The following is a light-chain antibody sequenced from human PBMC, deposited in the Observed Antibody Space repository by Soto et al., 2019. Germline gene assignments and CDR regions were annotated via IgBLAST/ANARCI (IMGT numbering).Light chain of an antibody. CDR2: DAS. CDR1: QSIGSY. Sequence: EIVLTQSPATLSLSPGERATLSCRASQSIGSYLAWYKQRPGQPPRLLIYDASNRATGIPARFSGSGSGTDFTPTISSLEPEDFAVYYCQQRNNWQAFGQGTRLEIK. V-gene: IGKV3-11*01. CDR3: QQRNNWQA. J-gene: IGKJ5*01.